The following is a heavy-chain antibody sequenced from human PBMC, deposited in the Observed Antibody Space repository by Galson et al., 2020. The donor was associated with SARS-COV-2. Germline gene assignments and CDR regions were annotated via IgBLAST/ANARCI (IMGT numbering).Heavy chain of an antibody. V-gene: IGHV4-59*12. J-gene: IGHJ6*02. D-gene: IGHD1-1*01. Sequence: SETLSLTCTVSGGSISNYYWSWIRQSPGKGLEWIGYIYNSGTTNYNPSLQSRVTISVDTPKKQFSLKLSSVTAADTAVYYCAVGHGTDPIYFYYYGMDVWGQGTTVTVS. CDR2: IYNSGTT. CDR3: AVGHGTDPIYFYYYGMDV. CDR1: GGSISNYY.